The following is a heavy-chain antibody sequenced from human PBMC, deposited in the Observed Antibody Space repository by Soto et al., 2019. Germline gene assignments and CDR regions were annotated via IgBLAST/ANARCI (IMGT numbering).Heavy chain of an antibody. CDR1: GYTFTSYY. D-gene: IGHD2-15*01. Sequence: QVQLVQSGAEVKKPGASVKVSCKASGYTFTSYYMHWVRQAPGQGLEWMGIINPSGGSTSYAQKFQGRVTMTRDTSTSTVYMELSSLRSEDTAVYYCARYGGNMGAYYYYGMDVWGQGTTVTVSS. V-gene: IGHV1-46*03. J-gene: IGHJ6*02. CDR2: INPSGGST. CDR3: ARYGGNMGAYYYYGMDV.